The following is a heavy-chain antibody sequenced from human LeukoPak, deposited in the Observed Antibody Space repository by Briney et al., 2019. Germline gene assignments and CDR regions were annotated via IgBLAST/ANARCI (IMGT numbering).Heavy chain of an antibody. CDR1: GFTFSSYA. CDR2: ISGSGGST. J-gene: IGHJ4*02. Sequence: PGGSLRLSCAASGFTFSSYAMSWVRQAPGKGLELVSAISGSGGSTYYADSVKGRFTISRDNSKNTLYLQMNSLRAEDTAVYYCAKGDYYYGSGSENTKPYYFDYWGQGTLVTVSS. V-gene: IGHV3-23*01. D-gene: IGHD3-10*01. CDR3: AKGDYYYGSGSENTKPYYFDY.